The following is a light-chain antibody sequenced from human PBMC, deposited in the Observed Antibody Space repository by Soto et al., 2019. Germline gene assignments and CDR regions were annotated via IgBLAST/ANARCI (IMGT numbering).Light chain of an antibody. J-gene: IGKJ4*01. CDR3: QQRSNWPPLT. CDR1: QSVSSY. Sequence: ESVLTHSPATLSFSPGERATLSFRASQSVSSYLAWYQQKPGQAPRLLIYDASNRATGIPARFSGSGSGTDFTLTISSLEPEDFAVYYCQQRSNWPPLTFGGGTKVDIK. CDR2: DAS. V-gene: IGKV3-11*01.